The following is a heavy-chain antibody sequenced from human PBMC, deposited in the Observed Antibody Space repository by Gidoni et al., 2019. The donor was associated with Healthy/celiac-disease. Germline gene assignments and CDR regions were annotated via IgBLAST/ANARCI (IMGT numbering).Heavy chain of an antibody. Sequence: QVQLVESGGGVVQPGRSLRPSCAASGFTFSSYGMPWVRQAPGKGLGCVAVIWYDGSNKYYADSVKGRFTISRDNSKNTLYLQMNSLRAEDTAVYYCARGGLGATVTTSWGQGTLVTVSS. V-gene: IGHV3-33*01. CDR2: IWYDGSNK. J-gene: IGHJ4*02. D-gene: IGHD4-17*01. CDR1: GFTFSSYG. CDR3: ARGGLGATVTTS.